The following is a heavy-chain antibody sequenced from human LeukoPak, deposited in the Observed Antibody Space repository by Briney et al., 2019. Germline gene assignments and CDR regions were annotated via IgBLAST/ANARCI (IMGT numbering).Heavy chain of an antibody. Sequence: PSETLSLTCTVSGGSISSYYWSWIRQPPGKGLEWIGYIYYSGSTNYNPSLKSRVTISVDTSKNQFSLKLSSVAAADTAVYYCAKTVTAIAPWYFDYWGQGTLVTVSS. CDR1: GGSISSYY. V-gene: IGHV4-59*08. CDR2: IYYSGST. J-gene: IGHJ4*02. CDR3: AKTVTAIAPWYFDY. D-gene: IGHD2-21*02.